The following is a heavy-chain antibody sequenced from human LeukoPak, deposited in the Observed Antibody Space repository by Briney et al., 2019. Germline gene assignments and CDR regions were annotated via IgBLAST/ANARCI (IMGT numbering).Heavy chain of an antibody. V-gene: IGHV1-46*01. J-gene: IGHJ4*02. CDR1: GYTFISYY. Sequence: GASVKVSCKASGYTFISYYMHWVRQAPGQGLEWMGIINPSGGSTSYAQKFQGRVTMTRDTSTSTVYMELRSLRSDDTAVYYCARGPHERSGYPDDWGQGTLVTVSS. CDR2: INPSGGST. D-gene: IGHD3-22*01. CDR3: ARGPHERSGYPDD.